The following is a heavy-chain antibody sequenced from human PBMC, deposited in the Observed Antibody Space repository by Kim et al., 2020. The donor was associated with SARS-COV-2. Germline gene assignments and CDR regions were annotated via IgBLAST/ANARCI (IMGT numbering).Heavy chain of an antibody. J-gene: IGHJ6*02. CDR2: INHSGST. Sequence: SETLSLTCAVYGGSFSGYYWSWIRQPPGKGLEWIGEINHSGSTNYNPSLKSRVTISVDTSKNQFSLKLSSVTAADTAVYYCAREAARPRYYGMDVWGQGTTVTVSS. V-gene: IGHV4-34*01. D-gene: IGHD6-6*01. CDR3: AREAARPRYYGMDV. CDR1: GGSFSGYY.